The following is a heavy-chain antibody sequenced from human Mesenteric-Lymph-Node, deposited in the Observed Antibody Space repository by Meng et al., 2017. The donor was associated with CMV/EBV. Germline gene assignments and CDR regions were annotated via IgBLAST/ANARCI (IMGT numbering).Heavy chain of an antibody. CDR1: VGSFSGYD. D-gene: IGHD3-9*01. V-gene: IGHV4-34*01. CDR3: ARGSSYDILTGYFDY. J-gene: IGHJ4*02. Sequence: WVAELLKPSETLSVTCAVYVGSFSGYDWNWIRQSPEKGLEWIGEINHSGSTTYNPSFTSRFIISVDTSTNQISLNMSSVTAADTAVYYCARGSSYDILTGYFDYWGQGALVTVSS. CDR2: INHSGST.